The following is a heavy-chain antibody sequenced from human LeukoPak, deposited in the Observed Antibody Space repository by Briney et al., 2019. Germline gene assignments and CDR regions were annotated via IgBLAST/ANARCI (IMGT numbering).Heavy chain of an antibody. D-gene: IGHD2-2*01. CDR3: ASGLNVVVPAAMNYFDY. Sequence: GGSLRLSCAASGFTVSSNYMSWVRQAPGKGLEWVSVIYSGGSTYYADSVKGRFTISRDNSKNTLYLQMNSLRAEDTAVYYCASGLNVVVPAAMNYFDYWGQGTLVTVSS. CDR2: IYSGGST. CDR1: GFTVSSNY. V-gene: IGHV3-66*01. J-gene: IGHJ4*02.